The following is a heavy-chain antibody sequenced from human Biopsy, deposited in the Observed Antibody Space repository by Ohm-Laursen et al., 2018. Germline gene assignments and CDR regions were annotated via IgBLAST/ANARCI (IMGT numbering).Heavy chain of an antibody. CDR3: ARHPTGFWFDP. V-gene: IGHV4-61*01. Sequence: GTLSLTCTVSGGSVSSGSHYWSWIRQPPGKGLEWIGFIYYNGSSKYNPSLKSRVTISVDTSKDQFSLKLRSVTAADTAVYYCARHPTGFWFDPWGHGTLVTVSS. J-gene: IGHJ5*02. CDR1: GGSVSSGSHY. CDR2: IYYNGSS.